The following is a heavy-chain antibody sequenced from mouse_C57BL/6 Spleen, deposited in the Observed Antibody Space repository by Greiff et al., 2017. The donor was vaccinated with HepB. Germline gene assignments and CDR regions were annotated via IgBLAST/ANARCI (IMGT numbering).Heavy chain of an antibody. CDR2: IYPGSGNT. J-gene: IGHJ2*01. V-gene: IGHV1-76*01. Sequence: QVQLQQSGAELVRPGASVKLSCKASGYTFTDYYINWVKQRHGQGLEWIARIYPGSGNTYYNEKFKGKATLTAEKSSSTAYMQLSSLTSEDSAVYFCATPPHATYYFYYWAHLTTLTVSS. CDR1: GYTFTDYY. D-gene: IGHD3-2*02. CDR3: ATPPHATYYFYY.